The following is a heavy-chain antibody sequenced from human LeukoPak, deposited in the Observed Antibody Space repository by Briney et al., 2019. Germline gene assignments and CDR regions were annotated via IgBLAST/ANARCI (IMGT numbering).Heavy chain of an antibody. CDR2: ISGSGGST. CDR3: AKDESSYYYDSSGYYGDY. CDR1: GFTFSSYA. J-gene: IGHJ4*02. D-gene: IGHD3-22*01. Sequence: GGSLRFSCAASGFTFSSYAMSWVRQAPGKGLEWVSAISGSGGSTYYADSVKGRFTISRDNSKNTLYLQMNSLRAEDTAVYYCAKDESSYYYDSSGYYGDYWGQGTLVTVSS. V-gene: IGHV3-23*01.